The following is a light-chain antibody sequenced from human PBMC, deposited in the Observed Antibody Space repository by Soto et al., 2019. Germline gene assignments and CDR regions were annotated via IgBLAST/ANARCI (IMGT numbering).Light chain of an antibody. V-gene: IGKV1-5*01. Sequence: DIQMTQSPSTLCAFVGDRVTITCRASQSISDRLAWYQQKPGKAPKVLIYDASILQSGVPSRFSGSGSGTEFILTIYGLQPDDFATYYCQYYALVWTFGQGTKVDIK. CDR3: QYYALVWT. J-gene: IGKJ1*01. CDR1: QSISDR. CDR2: DAS.